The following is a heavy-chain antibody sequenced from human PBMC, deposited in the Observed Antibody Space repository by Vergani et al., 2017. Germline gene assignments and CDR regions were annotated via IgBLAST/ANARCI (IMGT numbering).Heavy chain of an antibody. V-gene: IGHV3-48*01. D-gene: IGHD2-8*01. CDR2: ISSSSSYI. CDR1: GITFWKFG. CDR3: ARQSRDVFCTNGVCPLGY. J-gene: IGHJ4*02. Sequence: EVDLVESGGGLAQPGGSLRLSCEASGITFWKFGMHWVRQGPGKGLEWVSSISSSSSYIYYADSVKGRFTISRDNAKNSLHLQMNNLRAEDTAVYYCARQSRDVFCTNGVCPLGYWGQGALVTVSS.